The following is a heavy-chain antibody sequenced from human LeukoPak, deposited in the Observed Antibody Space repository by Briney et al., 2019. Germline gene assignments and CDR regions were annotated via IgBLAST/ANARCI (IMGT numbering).Heavy chain of an antibody. CDR2: INPNSGGT. J-gene: IGHJ5*02. V-gene: IGHV1-2*02. CDR3: AREYCSSTSCQTFDP. Sequence: ASVKVSCKVSGYTFTGFFIHWMRQAPGQGLEWMGWINPNSGGTNYAQKFQGRVTMTRDTSISTAYMELSRLRSDDTAVYYCAREYCSSTSCQTFDPWGQGTLVTVS. D-gene: IGHD2-2*01. CDR1: GYTFTGFF.